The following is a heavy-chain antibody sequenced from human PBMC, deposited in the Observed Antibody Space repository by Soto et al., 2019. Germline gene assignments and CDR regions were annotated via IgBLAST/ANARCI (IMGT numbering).Heavy chain of an antibody. Sequence: ASVKVSCKASGYTLIMYYIHWMRQAPGQGLEWMGLINPSGGSTTYAQKFQGRVTMTRDTSTSTVYMDLSSLRSEDSAVYYCASSPHTSGYYYAIDYWRKGTQVTVSS. D-gene: IGHD3-22*01. CDR3: ASSPHTSGYYYAIDY. CDR2: INPSGGST. V-gene: IGHV1-46*01. CDR1: GYTLIMYY. J-gene: IGHJ4*02.